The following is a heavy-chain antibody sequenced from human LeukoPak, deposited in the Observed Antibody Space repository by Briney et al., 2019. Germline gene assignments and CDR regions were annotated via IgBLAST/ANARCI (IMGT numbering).Heavy chain of an antibody. CDR2: ISSSSRTK. V-gene: IGHV3-48*04. Sequence: GGSLRLSCAASGFTFSNYSMNWVRQAPGKGLEWVSYISSSSRTKYYADSVKGRFTISRDNSKNTVFLQMNSLRVEDTALYYCTRGQSYCGADCYSDWGQGTLVTVSS. CDR3: TRGQSYCGADCYSD. CDR1: GFTFSNYS. D-gene: IGHD2-21*02. J-gene: IGHJ4*02.